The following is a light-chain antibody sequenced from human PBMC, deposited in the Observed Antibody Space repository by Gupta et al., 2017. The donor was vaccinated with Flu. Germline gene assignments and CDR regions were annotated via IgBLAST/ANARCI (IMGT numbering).Light chain of an antibody. CDR2: EVS. J-gene: IGLJ1*01. CDR3: SSYTGSSTLV. CDR1: SSDVGGYNY. Sequence: CTGTSSDVGGYNYVSWYQQHPGKAPKLMIYEVSNRPSGVSNRFSGSKSGNTASLTISGLQAEDEADYYCSSYTGSSTLVFGTGTKVTVL. V-gene: IGLV2-14*01.